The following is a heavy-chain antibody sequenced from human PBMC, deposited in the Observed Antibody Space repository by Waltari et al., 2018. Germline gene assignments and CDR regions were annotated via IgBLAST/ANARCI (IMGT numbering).Heavy chain of an antibody. CDR3: ARVKGITMMVVIRYGMDV. J-gene: IGHJ6*02. V-gene: IGHV4-34*02. CDR1: GGSFNGFF. D-gene: IGHD3-22*01. Sequence: QVQLQQWGAGLLKPSETLSLTCAISGGSFNGFFWPWVRQVPGKGLEWIGEIDHRGNTNYDPSLKSRVSISADASKNQFSLSLTSVTAADTAVYYCARVKGITMMVVIRYGMDVWGQGTTVTVSS. CDR2: IDHRGNT.